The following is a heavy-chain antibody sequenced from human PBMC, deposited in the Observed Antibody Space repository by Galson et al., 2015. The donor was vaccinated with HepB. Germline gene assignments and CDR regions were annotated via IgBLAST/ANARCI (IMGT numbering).Heavy chain of an antibody. CDR3: AKCPAPDYYYEMDV. V-gene: IGHV3-23*01. CDR2: ISSRGDDT. J-gene: IGHJ6*02. CDR1: GFSFNTSA. Sequence: SLRLSCAGSGFSFNTSAMNWVRQAPGKGLEWVSGISSRGDDTYYADSVKGRFTISRDNSKNTLYLQMDILRADDTAVYYCAKCPAPDYYYEMDVWGQGTTDTVSS.